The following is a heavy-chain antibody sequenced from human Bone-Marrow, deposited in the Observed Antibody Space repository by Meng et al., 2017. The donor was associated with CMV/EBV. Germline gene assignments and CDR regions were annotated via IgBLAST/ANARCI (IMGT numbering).Heavy chain of an antibody. V-gene: IGHV4-39*01. D-gene: IGHD4/OR15-4a*01. CDR1: GGSVSSSTYY. Sequence: GSLRLSCTVSGGSVSSSTYYWGWIRQPPGKGLEWIGNIYYSGNTYYNLSLKRRVTISVDTSKNQFSLKLSSVTAADAAVYYCATSYGATYPFDYRGQGTLVT. J-gene: IGHJ4*02. CDR3: ATSYGATYPFDY. CDR2: IYYSGNT.